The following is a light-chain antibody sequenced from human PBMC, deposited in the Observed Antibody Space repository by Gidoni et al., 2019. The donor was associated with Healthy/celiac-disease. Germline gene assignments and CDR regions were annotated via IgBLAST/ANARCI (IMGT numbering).Light chain of an antibody. CDR3: AAWDDILNGVV. V-gene: IGLV1-44*01. Sequence: QSVLTQPPSASGTPGQRVTISCSGSSSNLGSNTVNWYQQHPGTAPKLLIYSNNQRPSGVPHRFSGSKSGTSSSLAISGLQSDDEADYYCAAWDDILNGVVFGGGTKLTVL. J-gene: IGLJ2*01. CDR2: SNN. CDR1: SSNLGSNT.